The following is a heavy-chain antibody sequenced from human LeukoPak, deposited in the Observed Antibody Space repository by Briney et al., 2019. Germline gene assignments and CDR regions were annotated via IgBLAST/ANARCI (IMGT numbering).Heavy chain of an antibody. D-gene: IGHD5-12*01. J-gene: IGHJ4*02. Sequence: GASVKVSCKASGYTFTGYYMHWVRQAPGQGLEWMGWINPNSGGTNYAQKFQGRVTMTRDTSISTAYMELSRLRSDDTAVYYCARESIVAERNFDYWGQGTLVTVSS. CDR3: ARESIVAERNFDY. V-gene: IGHV1-2*02. CDR2: INPNSGGT. CDR1: GYTFTGYY.